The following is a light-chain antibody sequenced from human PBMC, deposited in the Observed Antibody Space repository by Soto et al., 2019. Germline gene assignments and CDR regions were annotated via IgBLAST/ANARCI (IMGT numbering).Light chain of an antibody. V-gene: IGKV1-33*01. J-gene: IGKJ5*01. CDR1: QDISNY. Sequence: DIQMTQPPSSLSASVGDRVTITCQASQDISNYLNWYQQKPGKAPKLLIYDASNLETGVPSRFSGSGSGTDFTFTIRSLQPEDIATYYCQQYDNLPLINCGQGTRREIK. CDR3: QQYDNLPLIN. CDR2: DAS.